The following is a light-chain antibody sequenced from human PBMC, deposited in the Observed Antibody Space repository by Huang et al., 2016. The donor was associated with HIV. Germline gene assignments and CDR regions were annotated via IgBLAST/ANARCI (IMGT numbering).Light chain of an antibody. CDR1: QGINNY. J-gene: IGKJ1*01. CDR2: AAS. Sequence: DIQMTQSPSAISASVGDRVTITCRASQGINNYLAWFQQKPGEVPKRLIYAASSLQTGVPSRFSGSGSGTEFTLTISSLQPEDFATYYCLQHNTYPGSFGQGTKVEIK. CDR3: LQHNTYPGS. V-gene: IGKV1-17*03.